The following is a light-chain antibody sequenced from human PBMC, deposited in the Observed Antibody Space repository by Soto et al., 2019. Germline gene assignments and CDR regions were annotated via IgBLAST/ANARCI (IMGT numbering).Light chain of an antibody. CDR2: GAS. Sequence: EIVMTQSPDTLYVSPGERATLSCRASQSVNSNYLAWHQQKPGQGPRLLVLGASSRATGIPDRFSGTGSGTDFTLTISRVEPEDFAVYYCQQYGSSLITFGQGTRLEIK. J-gene: IGKJ5*01. CDR1: QSVNSNY. V-gene: IGKV3-20*01. CDR3: QQYGSSLIT.